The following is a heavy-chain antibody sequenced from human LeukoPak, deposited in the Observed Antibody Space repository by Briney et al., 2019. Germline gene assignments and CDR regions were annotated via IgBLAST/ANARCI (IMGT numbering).Heavy chain of an antibody. D-gene: IGHD3-10*01. J-gene: IGHJ6*02. V-gene: IGHV1-8*01. CDR1: GYTFTSYD. Sequence: ASVKVSCKASGYTFTSYDINWVRQATGQGLEWMGWMNPNSGNTGYAQKFQGRVTMTRNTSISTAYMELSSLRSDDTAVYYCARGDVIYPYYYYYGMDVWGQGTTVTVSS. CDR3: ARGDVIYPYYYYYGMDV. CDR2: MNPNSGNT.